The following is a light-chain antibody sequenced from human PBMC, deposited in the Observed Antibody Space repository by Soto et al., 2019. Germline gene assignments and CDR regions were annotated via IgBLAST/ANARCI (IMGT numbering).Light chain of an antibody. Sequence: DIQMTQSPSTLSASVGDRVTITCRASQSISSWLAWYQQKPGKAPKVLIYKASSLESGVPSRFSGSGSGTEFTLTISSLQPDDFATYYCQQYTSYSRTFGQGTKVYIK. V-gene: IGKV1-5*03. CDR1: QSISSW. CDR3: QQYTSYSRT. CDR2: KAS. J-gene: IGKJ1*01.